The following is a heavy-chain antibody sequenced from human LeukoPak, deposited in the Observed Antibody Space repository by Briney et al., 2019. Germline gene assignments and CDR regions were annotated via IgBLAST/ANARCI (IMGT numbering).Heavy chain of an antibody. CDR2: INTNGGST. CDR3: ARERHSYSSSWRLDAFDI. CDR1: GFTFNHYA. J-gene: IGHJ3*02. D-gene: IGHD6-13*01. Sequence: PGGSLRLSCAASGFTFNHYAMYWVRQAPGKGLEYVSSINTNGGSTYYADSMKGRFTISRDNAKNSLYLQMNSLRAEDTAVYYCARERHSYSSSWRLDAFDIWGQGTMVTVSS. V-gene: IGHV3-64*02.